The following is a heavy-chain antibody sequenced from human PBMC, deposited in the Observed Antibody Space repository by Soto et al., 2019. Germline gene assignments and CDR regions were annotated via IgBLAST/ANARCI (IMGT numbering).Heavy chain of an antibody. D-gene: IGHD5-12*01. CDR1: GGTFSSYA. CDR3: ARFLWSNSGYEGEAYFDY. Sequence: ASVKISCKASGGTFSSYAISWVRQAPGQGLEWMGGIIPIFGTANYAQKFQGRVTITADESTSTAYMELSSLRSEDTAVYYCARFLWSNSGYEGEAYFDYWGQGTLVTVSS. V-gene: IGHV1-69*13. CDR2: IIPIFGTA. J-gene: IGHJ4*02.